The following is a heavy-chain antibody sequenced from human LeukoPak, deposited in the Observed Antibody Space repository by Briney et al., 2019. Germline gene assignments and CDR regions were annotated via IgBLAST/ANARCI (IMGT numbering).Heavy chain of an antibody. D-gene: IGHD6-19*01. CDR3: AKDIRSSGPPYYFDY. CDR2: ISWNSGSI. J-gene: IGHJ4*02. Sequence: HSGGSLRLSCAASGFTFDDYAMHWVRHAPGKGLEWVSGISWNSGSILYADSVKGRFTISRDNAKNSLYLQMNSLRAEDTALYYCAKDIRSSGPPYYFDYWGQGTLVTVSS. V-gene: IGHV3-9*01. CDR1: GFTFDDYA.